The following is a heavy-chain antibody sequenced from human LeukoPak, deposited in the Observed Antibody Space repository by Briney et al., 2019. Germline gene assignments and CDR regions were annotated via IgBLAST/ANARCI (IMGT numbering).Heavy chain of an antibody. CDR3: ARDDYDSSGYSGAFDI. V-gene: IGHV3-21*01. CDR2: IPNRGTYI. J-gene: IGHJ3*02. CDR1: GFTFSSAS. D-gene: IGHD3-22*01. Sequence: PGGSLRLSCAASGFTFSSASMNWVRQAPGKGLEWVSSIPNRGTYIHYADSVKGRLTISRDNAKNSLYLQMNSLRAEDTAVYYCARDDYDSSGYSGAFDIWGQGTMVTVSS.